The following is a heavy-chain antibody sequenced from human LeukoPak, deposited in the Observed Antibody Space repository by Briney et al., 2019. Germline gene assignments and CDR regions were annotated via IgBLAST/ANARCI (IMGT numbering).Heavy chain of an antibody. CDR2: IYYSGST. CDR3: ARSGSYYYDAFDI. Sequence: SETLSLTCTVSGGSISSGDYYWSWIRQPPGKGLEWIGYIYYSGSTYYNPSLKSRVTISVDTSKNQFSLKLSSATAADTAVYYCARSGSYYYDAFDIWGQGTMVTVSS. CDR1: GGSISSGDYY. D-gene: IGHD1-26*01. J-gene: IGHJ3*02. V-gene: IGHV4-30-4*08.